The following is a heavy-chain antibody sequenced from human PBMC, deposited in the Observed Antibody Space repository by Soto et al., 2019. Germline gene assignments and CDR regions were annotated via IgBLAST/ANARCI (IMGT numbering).Heavy chain of an antibody. CDR2: ISASGDTV. V-gene: IGHV3-48*03. Sequence: EVRLEESGGGFVQPGGALRLSCVFSGLTSSGIELNWVRQAAGKGLEWLSCISASGDTVDYIDSVRGRFTISRDNAKQSLFLQMSALRVEDTAVYYCAGLSVTGGVDVWGQGTTVTVSS. CDR3: AGLSVTGGVDV. D-gene: IGHD2-21*02. J-gene: IGHJ6*02. CDR1: GLTSSGIE.